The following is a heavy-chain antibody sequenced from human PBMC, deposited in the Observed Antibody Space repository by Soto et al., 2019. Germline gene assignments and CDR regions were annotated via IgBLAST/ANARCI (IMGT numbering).Heavy chain of an antibody. CDR1: GSSISEYF. CDR3: ARDGYDGSGSPYPAF. D-gene: IGHD3-10*01. Sequence: SGTLSLTCTVSGSSISEYFWSWIRQSPWKGLEWIGYIYYLGSTDYNPSLKSRVTISVDTSKRQFSLRLTSVTAADTAVYYCARDGYDGSGSPYPAFWGPGTQVTVSS. V-gene: IGHV4-59*01. J-gene: IGHJ4*02. CDR2: IYYLGST.